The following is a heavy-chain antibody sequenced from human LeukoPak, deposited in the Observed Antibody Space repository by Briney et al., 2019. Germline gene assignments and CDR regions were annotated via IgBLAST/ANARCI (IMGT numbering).Heavy chain of an antibody. D-gene: IGHD2-21*02. CDR2: IYYSGST. Sequence: SETLSLTCTVSGGSISSSSYYWGWIRQPPGKGLEWIGSIYYSGSTYYNPSLKSRVTISVDTSKNQFSLKLSSVTAADTAVYYCASINVVVTGILDYWGQGTLVTVSS. CDR3: ASINVVVTGILDY. CDR1: GGSISSSSYY. V-gene: IGHV4-39*01. J-gene: IGHJ4*02.